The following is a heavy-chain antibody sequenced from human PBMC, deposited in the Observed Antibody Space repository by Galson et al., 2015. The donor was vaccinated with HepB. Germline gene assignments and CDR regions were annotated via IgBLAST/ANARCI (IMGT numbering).Heavy chain of an antibody. CDR3: TTLGSSGYYYVWYFDL. D-gene: IGHD3-22*01. J-gene: IGHJ2*01. Sequence: SVKVSCKVSGYTLTELSMHWVRQAPGKGLEWMGGFDPEDGETIYAQKFQGRVTMTEDTSTDTAYMELGSLRSEDTAVYYCTTLGSSGYYYVWYFDLWGRGTLVTVSS. V-gene: IGHV1-24*01. CDR1: GYTLTELS. CDR2: FDPEDGET.